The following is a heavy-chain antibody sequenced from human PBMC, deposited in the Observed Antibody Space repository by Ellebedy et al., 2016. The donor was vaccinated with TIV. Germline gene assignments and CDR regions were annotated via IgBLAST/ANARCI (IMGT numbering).Heavy chain of an antibody. CDR2: ISAHNGNT. V-gene: IGHV1-18*04. CDR3: ARDPHPGVGGNYFNWFDP. Sequence: AASVKVSCKASGYIFTSYGISWVRQAPGQGLEWMGWISAHNGNTNYEQKLQGRVTMTTDTSTTTAYMELRSLRSDDTAVYYCARDPHPGVGGNYFNWFDPWGQGTLVTVSS. D-gene: IGHD2/OR15-2a*01. J-gene: IGHJ5*02. CDR1: GYIFTSYG.